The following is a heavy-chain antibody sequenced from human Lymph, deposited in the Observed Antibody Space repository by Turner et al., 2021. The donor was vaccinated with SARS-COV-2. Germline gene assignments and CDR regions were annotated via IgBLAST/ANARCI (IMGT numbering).Heavy chain of an antibody. J-gene: IGHJ4*02. Sequence: QVQLVESGGGVVQPGRSLRLSCTASGFTFSRYAMHWVRQAPGKGLEWVSLISYEGSNKYYADSVKGRFTISRDNSKNTLYLQMNSLRTEDTAVYYCAREMGSGSDYWGQGTLVTVSS. CDR2: ISYEGSNK. V-gene: IGHV3-30*04. CDR1: GFTFSRYA. D-gene: IGHD3-10*01. CDR3: AREMGSGSDY.